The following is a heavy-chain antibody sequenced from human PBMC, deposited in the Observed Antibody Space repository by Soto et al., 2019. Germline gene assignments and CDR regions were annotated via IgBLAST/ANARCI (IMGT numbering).Heavy chain of an antibody. Sequence: EVQLLESGGGLVQPGGSLRLSCAASGFTFTSYAMNWVRQAPGKGLEWVSGISISGGNTYYADSEKGRFTISRDNSRDTLYLQMDSLRDEDTAVYYCWGTFRYGYFDQWGQGTLVTVSS. D-gene: IGHD3-16*02. V-gene: IGHV3-23*01. CDR3: WGTFRYGYFDQ. CDR2: ISISGGNT. J-gene: IGHJ4*02. CDR1: GFTFTSYA.